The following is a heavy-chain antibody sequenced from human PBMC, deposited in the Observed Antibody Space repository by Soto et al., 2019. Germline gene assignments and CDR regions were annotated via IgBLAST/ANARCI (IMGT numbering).Heavy chain of an antibody. D-gene: IGHD4-17*01. CDR2: IIPIFGTA. CDR1: GGTFSSYA. V-gene: IGHV1-69*01. CDR3: ARAGSDKYGDYAPQSYGMDV. Sequence: QVQLVQSGAEVKKPGSSVKVSCKASGGTFSSYAISWVRQAPGQGLEWMGGIIPIFGTANYAQKFQGRVTITADESTSTAYMELSSLRSEDTAVYYCARAGSDKYGDYAPQSYGMDVWGQGTTVTVSS. J-gene: IGHJ6*02.